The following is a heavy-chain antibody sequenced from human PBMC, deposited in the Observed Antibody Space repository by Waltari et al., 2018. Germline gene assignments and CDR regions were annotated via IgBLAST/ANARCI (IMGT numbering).Heavy chain of an antibody. CDR1: GYSFTSYW. V-gene: IGHV5-51*03. CDR2: IYPGDADT. CDR3: ARREGDSSGYFLP. D-gene: IGHD3-22*01. J-gene: IGHJ5*02. Sequence: EVQLVQSGAEVKKPGESLKISCKGSGYSFTSYWIGWVRQMPGTGLEWMGLIYPGDADTRYRPSIQGQVTIAAEKSISTAYLQWSSLKASDTAMYYCARREGDSSGYFLPWGQGTLVTVSS.